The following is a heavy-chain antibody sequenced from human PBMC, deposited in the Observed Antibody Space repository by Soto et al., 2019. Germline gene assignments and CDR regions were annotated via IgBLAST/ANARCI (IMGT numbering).Heavy chain of an antibody. V-gene: IGHV3-53*01. D-gene: IGHD2-8*02. CDR2: ISDDGRT. CDR3: STDHSSGGYDY. CDR1: GFSVDNIF. Sequence: GGSLRLSCVASGFSVDNIFMSWVRQAPGKGLQWVSTISDDGRTYYADSVKGRFSLSRDKSRNTLYLQMNRLRVEDTAVYYCSTDHSSGGYDYRGQGSLVTVSS. J-gene: IGHJ4*01.